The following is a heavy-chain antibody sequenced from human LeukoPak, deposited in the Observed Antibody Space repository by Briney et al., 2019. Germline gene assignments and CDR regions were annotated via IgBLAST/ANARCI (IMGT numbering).Heavy chain of an antibody. CDR1: GFSLSTRGVG. Sequence: ESGPTLVNPTQTLTLTCTFSGFSLSTRGVGVGWIRQPPGKALEWLALLYWDDDKRYSPSLKSRLTITKDTSKNQVVLTMTNMDPVDTATYYCAHSLIVATTGINYFDYWGQGTLVTVSS. V-gene: IGHV2-5*02. J-gene: IGHJ4*02. CDR2: LYWDDDK. CDR3: AHSLIVATTGINYFDY. D-gene: IGHD5-12*01.